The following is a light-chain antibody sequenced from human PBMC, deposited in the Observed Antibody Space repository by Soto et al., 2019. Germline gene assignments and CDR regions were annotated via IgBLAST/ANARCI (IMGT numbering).Light chain of an antibody. CDR1: QGIRSY. CDR2: GAS. Sequence: DIQLTQSPSFLSASVGDRVTITCRASQGIRSYLAWYQQRPGKAPELLIYGASTLRPGGASRFSGSGSGTEFSLPISSLPPEDFPTYFCQQLNTFPPFFTFGPGTKVDIK. CDR3: QQLNTFPPFFT. V-gene: IGKV1-9*01. J-gene: IGKJ3*01.